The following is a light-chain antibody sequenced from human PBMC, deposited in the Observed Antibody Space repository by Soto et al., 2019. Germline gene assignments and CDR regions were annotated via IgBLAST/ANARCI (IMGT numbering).Light chain of an antibody. V-gene: IGKV3-20*01. Sequence: VFSQSPGTVSLCPGERATLSCRASQSVSSSYLAWYQQKPGQAPRLLIYGASSRATGIPDRFSGSGSGTDFTLTISRLEPEDFAVYYCQQYGSSPRTFGQGTKVDIK. J-gene: IGKJ1*01. CDR2: GAS. CDR1: QSVSSSY. CDR3: QQYGSSPRT.